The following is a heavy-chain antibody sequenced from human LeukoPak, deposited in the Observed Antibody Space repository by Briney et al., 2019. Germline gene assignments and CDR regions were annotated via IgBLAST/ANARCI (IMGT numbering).Heavy chain of an antibody. CDR2: INHSGST. Sequence: SETLSLTCAVYGGSFSGYYWSWVRQPPGKGLEWIGEINHSGSTNYNPSLKSRVTISVDTSKNQFSLKLSSVTAADTAVYYCARGVWFDPWGQGTLVTVSS. CDR1: GGSFSGYY. J-gene: IGHJ5*02. CDR3: ARGVWFDP. V-gene: IGHV4-34*01.